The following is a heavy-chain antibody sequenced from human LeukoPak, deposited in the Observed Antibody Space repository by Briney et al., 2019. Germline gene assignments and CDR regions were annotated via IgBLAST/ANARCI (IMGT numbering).Heavy chain of an antibody. D-gene: IGHD6-13*01. J-gene: IGHJ5*02. CDR3: ARARAAGPNWFDP. V-gene: IGHV4-34*01. CDR1: GGSFSGYY. Sequence: SETLSLTCAVYGGSFSGYYWSWIRQPPGKGLEWIGSIYHSGSTYYNPSLKSRVTISVDTSKNQFSLKLSSVTAADTAVYYCARARAAGPNWFDPWGQGTLVTVSS. CDR2: IYHSGST.